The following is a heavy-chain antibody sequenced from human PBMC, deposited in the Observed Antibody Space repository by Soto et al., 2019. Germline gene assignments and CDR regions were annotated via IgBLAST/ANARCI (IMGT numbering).Heavy chain of an antibody. J-gene: IGHJ6*02. CDR3: ARGNSGVLNYYYGMDV. CDR2: IYYSGST. CDR1: GGSISSYY. D-gene: IGHD3-3*01. V-gene: IGHV4-59*01. Sequence: SETLSLTCTVSGGSISSYYWSWIRQPPGKGLEWIGYIYYSGSTNYNPSLKSRVTISVDTSKNQFSLKLRSVTAADTAVYYCARGNSGVLNYYYGMDVWGQGTTVTVSS.